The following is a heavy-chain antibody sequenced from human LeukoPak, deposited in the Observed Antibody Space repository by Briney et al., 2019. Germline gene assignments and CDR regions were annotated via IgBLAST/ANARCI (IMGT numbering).Heavy chain of an antibody. CDR3: ARDYTYYFDY. V-gene: IGHV3-30-3*01. CDR1: GFTFSSYV. CDR2: ISYDGSNK. D-gene: IGHD4-11*01. Sequence: PGGSLRLSCAASGFTFSSYVIHWVRQAPGKGLEWVAIISYDGSNKYYADPVKGRFTISRDNSKSTLYLQMNSLRVEDTAVYYCARDYTYYFDYWGQGTLVTVSS. J-gene: IGHJ4*02.